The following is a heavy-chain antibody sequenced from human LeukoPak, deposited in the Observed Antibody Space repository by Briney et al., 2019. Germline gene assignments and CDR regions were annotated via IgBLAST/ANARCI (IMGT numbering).Heavy chain of an antibody. D-gene: IGHD3-10*02. CDR1: GFTFSSYE. J-gene: IGHJ6*04. Sequence: PGGPLRLSCAASGFTFSSYEMNWVRQAPGKGLEWVSYISSSGSTIYYADSVKGRFTTSRDNAKNSLYLQMNSLRAEDTAVYYCAELGITMIGGVWGKGTTVTISS. CDR2: ISSSGSTI. V-gene: IGHV3-48*03. CDR3: AELGITMIGGV.